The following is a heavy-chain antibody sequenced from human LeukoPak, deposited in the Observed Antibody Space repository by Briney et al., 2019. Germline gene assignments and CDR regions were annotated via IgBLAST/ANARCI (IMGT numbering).Heavy chain of an antibody. CDR3: ARDWYHSFDY. V-gene: IGHV3-74*01. CDR2: IKTDGST. J-gene: IGHJ4*02. CDR1: GYTFSSAW. D-gene: IGHD1-14*01. Sequence: PGGSLRLSCVASGYTFSSAWMQWVRQAPGKGLMWVSRIKTDGSTDYADSVKGRFTISRDNAKNTLYLQMNSLRADDTAVYYCARDWYHSFDYWGQGILVTVSS.